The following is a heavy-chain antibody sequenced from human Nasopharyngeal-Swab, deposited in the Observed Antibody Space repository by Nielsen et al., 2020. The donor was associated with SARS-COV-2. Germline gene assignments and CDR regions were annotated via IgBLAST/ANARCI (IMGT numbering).Heavy chain of an antibody. CDR1: GFTVSSNY. CDR2: IYSGGST. V-gene: IGHV3-53*01. CDR3: ARVSGGDCYSFCYYYYYIDV. D-gene: IGHD2-21*02. J-gene: IGHJ6*03. Sequence: GESLKISCAASGFTVSSNYMSWVRQAPGKGLEWVSVIYSGGSTYYADSVKGRFTISRDNSKNTLYLQMNSLRAEDTAVYYCARVSGGDCYSFCYYYYYIDVWGKGTTVTVSS.